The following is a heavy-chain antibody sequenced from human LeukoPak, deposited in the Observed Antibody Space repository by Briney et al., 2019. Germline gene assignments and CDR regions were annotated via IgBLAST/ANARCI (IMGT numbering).Heavy chain of an antibody. J-gene: IGHJ6*03. V-gene: IGHV1-2*02. CDR1: GYTFTGYY. CDR3: AREVNADYYYYYMDV. D-gene: IGHD1-1*01. CDR2: INPNSGGT. Sequence: VASVKVSCKASGYTFTGYYMHWVRQAPGQGLEWMGWINPNSGGTNYAQKFQGRVTMTRDTSISTAYMELSRLRSDDTAVYYCAREVNADYYYYYMDVWGKGTTVTVSS.